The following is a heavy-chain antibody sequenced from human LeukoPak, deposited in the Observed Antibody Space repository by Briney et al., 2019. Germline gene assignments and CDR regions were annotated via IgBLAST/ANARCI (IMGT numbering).Heavy chain of an antibody. CDR2: INSSGGST. CDR1: GYTFTNYY. D-gene: IGHD3-22*01. Sequence: GASVKVSCKASGYTFTNYYMYWVRQAPGQGLEWMGIINSSGGSTSYAQKFQGRVTMTRDTSTSTVYMELSSLRSEDTAVYYCAREPEEILYYYDSSGEFDYWGQGTLVTVSS. V-gene: IGHV1-46*01. J-gene: IGHJ4*02. CDR3: AREPEEILYYYDSSGEFDY.